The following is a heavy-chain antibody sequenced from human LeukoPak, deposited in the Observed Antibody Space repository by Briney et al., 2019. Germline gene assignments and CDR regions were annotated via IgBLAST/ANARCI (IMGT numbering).Heavy chain of an antibody. V-gene: IGHV3-64*01. CDR1: GFTFSSYA. CDR2: ISSNGGST. CDR3: ARDRVAAAGYSGIFDP. J-gene: IGHJ5*02. Sequence: GGSLRLSCAASGFTFSSYAMHWVRQAPGKGLEYVSAISSNGGSTYYANSVKGRFTISRDNSKNTLYLQMGSLRAEDMAVYYCARDRVAAAGYSGIFDPWGQGTLVTVSS. D-gene: IGHD6-13*01.